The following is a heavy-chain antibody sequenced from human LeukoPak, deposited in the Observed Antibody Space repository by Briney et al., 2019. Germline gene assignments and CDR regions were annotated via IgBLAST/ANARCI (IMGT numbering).Heavy chain of an antibody. CDR3: ARDHLVVPGGYEDHYYGMDV. CDR2: INPNSGGT. D-gene: IGHD2-2*01. V-gene: IGHV1-2*02. CDR1: GYTFTAYY. J-gene: IGHJ6*02. Sequence: ASVKVSCKASGYTFTAYYMHWVRQAPGQGLEGRGGINPNSGGTNYAQMFQGRVTMTRDTSISTANMELSRLRSDDMAVYYCARDHLVVPGGYEDHYYGMDVWGQGTTVTVSS.